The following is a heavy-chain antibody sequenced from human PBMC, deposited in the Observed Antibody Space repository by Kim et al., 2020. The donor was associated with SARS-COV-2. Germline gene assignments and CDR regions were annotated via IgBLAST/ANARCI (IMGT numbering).Heavy chain of an antibody. CDR3: ANGYSYRYFDY. CDR2: ST. Sequence: STWYADSMKGRFTISRDNSKNTLYLQSPSLRAEDTAIYFCANGYSYRYFDYWGQGALVTVSS. D-gene: IGHD5-12*01. V-gene: IGHV3-23*01. J-gene: IGHJ4*02.